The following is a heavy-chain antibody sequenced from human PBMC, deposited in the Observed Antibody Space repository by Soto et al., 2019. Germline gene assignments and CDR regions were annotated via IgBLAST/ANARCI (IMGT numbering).Heavy chain of an antibody. CDR1: GYTVTGYY. V-gene: IGHV1-2*04. D-gene: IGHD3-22*01. Sequence: ASVKVSCKASGYTVTGYYMHWVRQAPGQGPEWMGWINPNSGGTNYAQKFQGWVTMTRDTSISTAYMELSRLRSDDTAVYYCARGAGYYHDSSGPTYDYWGQGTLVTVSS. J-gene: IGHJ4*02. CDR2: INPNSGGT. CDR3: ARGAGYYHDSSGPTYDY.